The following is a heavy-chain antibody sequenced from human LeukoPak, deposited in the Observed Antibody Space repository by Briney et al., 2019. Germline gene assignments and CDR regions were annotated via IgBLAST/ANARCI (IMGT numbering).Heavy chain of an antibody. D-gene: IGHD6-6*01. CDR3: ARDSSHYLGSSDY. Sequence: GGSLRLSCEASGFTFSNYPMSWVRQAPGRGLEWVSVISESGDVTHYADAMKGRFAISRDNAKNTLNLQMNSLRAEDTAIYYCARDSSHYLGSSDYWGQGTLVTVSS. CDR2: ISESGDVT. V-gene: IGHV3-23*01. J-gene: IGHJ4*02. CDR1: GFTFSNYP.